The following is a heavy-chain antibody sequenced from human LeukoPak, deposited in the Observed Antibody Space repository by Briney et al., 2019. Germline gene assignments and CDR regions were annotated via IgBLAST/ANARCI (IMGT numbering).Heavy chain of an antibody. CDR2: IKGDGIST. J-gene: IGHJ4*02. CDR1: GFTFSSYA. CDR3: AKDHYWSIDY. V-gene: IGHV3-74*01. D-gene: IGHD3-3*01. Sequence: GGSLRLSCAASGFTFSSYAMSWVRQAPGQGLVWVSRIKGDGISTNYADSVKGRFTISRDIAKNTLYLQMNSLRAEDTGVYYCAKDHYWSIDYWGRGTLVTVSS.